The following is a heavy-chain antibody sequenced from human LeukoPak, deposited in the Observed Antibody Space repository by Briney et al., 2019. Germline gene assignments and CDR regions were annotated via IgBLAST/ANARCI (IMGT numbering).Heavy chain of an antibody. CDR2: INPSGGIP. Sequence: GASVNVSCKASGYTSTNYYIHWVRQAPGQGLEWMGIINPSGGIPSYAPNFQGRVTMSRDTSTNTVYMELSSLTSEDTAVYYCARRGSCFGSSCSLDYWGQGTLVTVSS. D-gene: IGHD6-13*01. CDR1: GYTSTNYY. V-gene: IGHV1-46*01. J-gene: IGHJ4*02. CDR3: ARRGSCFGSSCSLDY.